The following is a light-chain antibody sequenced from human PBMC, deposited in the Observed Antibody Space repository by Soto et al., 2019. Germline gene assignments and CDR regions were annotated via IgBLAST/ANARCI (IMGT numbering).Light chain of an antibody. V-gene: IGKV3-15*01. CDR3: QQYDNWPYT. Sequence: EIVMTHSPATLSVSPGERAALSCRASQSVSNNLAWYQQNPGQAPRLLIYDASTRATAIPARFSGSGSGTEFTLTISSLQSEDFAVYFCQQYDNWPYTFGQGTKLEIK. J-gene: IGKJ2*01. CDR1: QSVSNN. CDR2: DAS.